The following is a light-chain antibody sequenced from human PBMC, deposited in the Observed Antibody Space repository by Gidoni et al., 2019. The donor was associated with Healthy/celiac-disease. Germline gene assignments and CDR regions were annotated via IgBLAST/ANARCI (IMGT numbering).Light chain of an antibody. V-gene: IGKV3-11*01. Sequence: IVLTQSPATLSLSPGERATLLCRASQSVSSYLAWYQQKPGQAPRLLIYDASNRATGIPARFSGSGSGTDFTLTISSLEPEDFAVYYCQQRSNWPLTFGGGTKVEIK. CDR2: DAS. CDR1: QSVSSY. J-gene: IGKJ4*01. CDR3: QQRSNWPLT.